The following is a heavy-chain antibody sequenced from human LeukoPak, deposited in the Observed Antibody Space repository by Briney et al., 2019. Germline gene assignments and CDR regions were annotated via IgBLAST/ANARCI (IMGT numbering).Heavy chain of an antibody. CDR3: ARDSVNTWIQLWLRGAAFDI. V-gene: IGHV3-30-3*01. D-gene: IGHD5-18*01. Sequence: GGSLRLSCAASGFTFSSYAMHWVRQAPGKGLEWVAVISYDGSNKYYADSVKGRFTISRDNSKNTLYLQMNSLRAEDTAVYYCARDSVNTWIQLWLRGAAFDIWGQGTMVTVSS. CDR1: GFTFSSYA. J-gene: IGHJ3*02. CDR2: ISYDGSNK.